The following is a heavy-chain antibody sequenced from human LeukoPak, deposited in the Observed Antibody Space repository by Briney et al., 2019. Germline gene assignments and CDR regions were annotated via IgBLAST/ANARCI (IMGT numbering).Heavy chain of an antibody. Sequence: QSGGSLRLSCAASGFTFGSYGMNWVRQAPGKGLECVSYISSSISTIYYADSVKGRFTISRDNAKNSLYLQMNSLRAEDTAVYYCARDSVARSPGAFDIWGQGTMVTVSS. CDR3: ARDSVARSPGAFDI. J-gene: IGHJ3*02. V-gene: IGHV3-48*04. D-gene: IGHD2-15*01. CDR1: GFTFGSYG. CDR2: ISSSISTI.